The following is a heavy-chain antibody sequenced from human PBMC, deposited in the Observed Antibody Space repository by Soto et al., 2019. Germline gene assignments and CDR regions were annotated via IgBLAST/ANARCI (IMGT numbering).Heavy chain of an antibody. V-gene: IGHV4-39*01. Sequence: PSETLSLTCTVSGGSISSSSYYWGWIRQPPGKGLEWIGSIYYSGSTYYNPSLKSRVTISVDTSKNQFSLKLSSVTAADTAVYYCARQEGSGYCSGGSFYSDAFDIGGQVTMVT. CDR2: IYYSGST. CDR1: GGSISSSSYY. D-gene: IGHD2-15*01. CDR3: ARQEGSGYCSGGSFYSDAFDI. J-gene: IGHJ3*02.